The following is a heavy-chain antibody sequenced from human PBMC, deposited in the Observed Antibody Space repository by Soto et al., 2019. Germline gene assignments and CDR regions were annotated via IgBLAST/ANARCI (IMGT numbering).Heavy chain of an antibody. CDR1: GFTFSSYA. D-gene: IGHD2-2*02. CDR2: ISGSGGST. J-gene: IGHJ6*03. CDR3: AKDRGDIVVVPAAIGGFPYYMDV. Sequence: GGSLRLSCAASGFTFSSYAMSWVRQAPGKGLEWVSAISGSGGSTYYEDSMKGRFTISRDNSKNTLYLQMNSLRAEDTAVYYCAKDRGDIVVVPAAIGGFPYYMDVWGKGTTVTVSS. V-gene: IGHV3-23*01.